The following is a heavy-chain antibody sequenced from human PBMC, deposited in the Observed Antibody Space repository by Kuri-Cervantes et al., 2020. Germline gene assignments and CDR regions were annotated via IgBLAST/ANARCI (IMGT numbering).Heavy chain of an antibody. CDR2: IYYSGST. CDR3: ARRMGTYYGMDV. Sequence: SCTVSGGSISSSSYYWGWIRQPPGKGLEWIGSIYYSGSTYYSPSLKSLVTMSVDTSKNQFYLRLSSVTDADTALYYCARRMGTYYGMDVWGQGPRLPSP. J-gene: IGHJ6*02. V-gene: IGHV4-39*07. CDR1: GGSISSSSYY. D-gene: IGHD2-8*01.